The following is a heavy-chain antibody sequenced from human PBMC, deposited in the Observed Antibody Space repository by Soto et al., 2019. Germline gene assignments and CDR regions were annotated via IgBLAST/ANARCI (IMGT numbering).Heavy chain of an antibody. CDR2: IKSKTDGGTT. CDR1: GFTFSTAW. J-gene: IGHJ4*02. D-gene: IGHD2-21*01. CDR3: IVRYPYYFDY. Sequence: EVQLVESGGGLVKPGGSLRLSCAASGFTFSTAWMNWVRQAPGKGLEWVGRIKSKTDGGTTDYAAPVNGRFTISRDDSKNTLYLQMNSLKTADTAVYYCIVRYPYYFDYWGQGTLVTVSS. V-gene: IGHV3-15*07.